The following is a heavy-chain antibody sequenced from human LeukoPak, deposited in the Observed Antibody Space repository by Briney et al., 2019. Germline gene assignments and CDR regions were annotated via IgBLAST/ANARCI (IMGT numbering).Heavy chain of an antibody. CDR1: GFDFNYYD. CDR3: ARRGGLSSGRGFDH. Sequence: AGSLSLSCVASGFDFNYYDMNWIRQAPGKGLEWISSISSSSSYIYFANSAKGRFTISRDNANNSVFLQMSSLRPEDTAVYYCARRGGLSSGRGFDHWGQGTLVTVSS. V-gene: IGHV3-21*01. CDR2: ISSSSSYI. J-gene: IGHJ4*02. D-gene: IGHD3-16*01.